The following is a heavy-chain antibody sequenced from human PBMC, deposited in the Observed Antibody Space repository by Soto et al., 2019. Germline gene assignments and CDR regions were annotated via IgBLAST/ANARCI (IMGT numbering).Heavy chain of an antibody. CDR3: ARSLRGYTYGYTVGRDYYYYYMDV. CDR1: GGSISDYY. J-gene: IGHJ6*03. Sequence: QVQLQESGPGLVKPSETLSLTCTVSGGSISDYYWTWIRQPPGKGLEWIGYVDYSGSTNYSPSLKGRVTISVDTSKNQFSLRLTSVTAADTAVYYCARSLRGYTYGYTVGRDYYYYYMDVWGKGTTVAVSS. V-gene: IGHV4-59*08. D-gene: IGHD5-18*01. CDR2: VDYSGST.